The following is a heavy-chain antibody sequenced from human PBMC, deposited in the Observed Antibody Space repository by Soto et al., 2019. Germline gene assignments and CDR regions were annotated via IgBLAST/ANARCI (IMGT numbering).Heavy chain of an antibody. V-gene: IGHV1-18*01. D-gene: IGHD3-16*01. Sequence: QVQLVQSGAEMKKPGASVKVSCKASGYTFTNYGISWVRQAPGQGPEWMGWISGYDGDRNYAQKFQGRVTMTTDTSTSTPYMELRSLTSDDTAVYYGARDYDRWGEDWFDPWGQGTLVTVSS. CDR2: ISGYDGDR. J-gene: IGHJ5*02. CDR1: GYTFTNYG. CDR3: ARDYDRWGEDWFDP.